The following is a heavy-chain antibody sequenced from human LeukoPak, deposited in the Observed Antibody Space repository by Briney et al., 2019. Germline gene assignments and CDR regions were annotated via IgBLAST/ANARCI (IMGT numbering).Heavy chain of an antibody. V-gene: IGHV3-23*01. CDR3: AKAGYSYGHFDY. CDR1: GFTSSSHA. J-gene: IGHJ4*02. CDR2: ISGSVGRT. Sequence: GGSRSFSGATSGFTSSSHAMSWVCDAPREGLEWVSAISGSVGRTYYADSVKGRFTISRDNSKHTLYLQMNSLRAEDTAVYYCAKAGYSYGHFDYWGQGTLVTVSS. D-gene: IGHD5-18*01.